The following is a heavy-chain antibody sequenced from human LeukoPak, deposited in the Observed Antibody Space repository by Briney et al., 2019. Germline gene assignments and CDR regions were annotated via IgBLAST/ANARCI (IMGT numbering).Heavy chain of an antibody. CDR3: ARDRGSRVATIYDYGMDV. CDR2: ISAYNGNT. Sequence: ASVKVPCKASGYTFTSYDINWVRQATGQGLEWMGWISAYNGNTNYAQKLQGRVTMTTDTSTSTAYMELRSLRSDDTAVYYCARDRGSRVATIYDYGMDVWGQGTTVTVSS. V-gene: IGHV1-18*01. CDR1: GYTFTSYD. D-gene: IGHD5-12*01. J-gene: IGHJ6*02.